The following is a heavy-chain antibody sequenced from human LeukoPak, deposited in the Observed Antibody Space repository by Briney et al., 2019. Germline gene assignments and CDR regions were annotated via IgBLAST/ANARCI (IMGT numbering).Heavy chain of an antibody. CDR2: ISSITSSR. V-gene: IGHV3-48*01. D-gene: IGHD1-26*01. CDR1: GFTFSKHY. J-gene: IGHJ4*02. CDR3: ARVIVGAGSAFDY. Sequence: GGSLRLSCAASGFTFSKHYMVWVRQAPGKGLEWISQISSITSSRYYADSVKGRFTISRDNAKNSLYLQMNSLRAEDTATYYCARVIVGAGSAFDYWGQGTKVTVSS.